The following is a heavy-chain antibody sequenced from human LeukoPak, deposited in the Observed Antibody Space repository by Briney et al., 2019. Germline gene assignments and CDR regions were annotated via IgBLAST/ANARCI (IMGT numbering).Heavy chain of an antibody. J-gene: IGHJ4*02. CDR1: GFTFSIYA. Sequence: GGSLRLSCSACGFTFSIYAMHWVRQAPGKGLEYVSAISSNGGSTYYADSVKGRFTISRDNSKNTLYLQMSSLRAEDTAVYYCVKGPCSGGSCYLDYWGQGTLVTVSS. CDR2: ISSNGGST. D-gene: IGHD2-15*01. CDR3: VKGPCSGGSCYLDY. V-gene: IGHV3-64D*06.